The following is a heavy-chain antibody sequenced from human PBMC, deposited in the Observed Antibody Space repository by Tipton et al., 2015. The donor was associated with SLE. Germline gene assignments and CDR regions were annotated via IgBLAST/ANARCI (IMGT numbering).Heavy chain of an antibody. Sequence: SLRLSCAASGFTFSSYGMHWVRQDPGKGLEWVAVIWYDGSNKYYADSVKGRFTISRDNSKNALYLQMNSLRAEDTAVYYCARDRSVAVAGHYYYYMHVWGKGSTVTVSS. CDR3: ARDRSVAVAGHYYYYMHV. D-gene: IGHD6-19*01. CDR1: GFTFSSYG. V-gene: IGHV3-33*01. J-gene: IGHJ6*03. CDR2: IWYDGSNK.